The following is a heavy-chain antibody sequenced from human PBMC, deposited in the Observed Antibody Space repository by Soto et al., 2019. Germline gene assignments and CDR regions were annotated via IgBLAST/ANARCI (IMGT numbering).Heavy chain of an antibody. Sequence: PSKTMSLTCTVSGGSISSYYWSWIRQPPGKGLEWIGYIYYSGSTNYNPSLKSRVTISVDTSKTQFSLKLSSVTAADTAVYYCAREGGPGMSIVGGVINSHYVMAVWGNRSNVTVSS. J-gene: IGHJ6*04. CDR2: IYYSGST. V-gene: IGHV4-59*12. CDR1: GGSISSYY. CDR3: AREGGPGMSIVGGVINSHYVMAV. D-gene: IGHD3-16*02.